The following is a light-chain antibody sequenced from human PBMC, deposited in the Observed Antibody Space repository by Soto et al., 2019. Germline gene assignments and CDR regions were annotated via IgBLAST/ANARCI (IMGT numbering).Light chain of an antibody. CDR3: QQYKDYSPVCS. Sequence: DIHLTQYPSTLSAAVGDRVIITCRASHDIGNYLAWYQQKPVKAPKHLIYEASNLRSGVPSRFSGSGSGTEFTLTITGLQPDDFATYYCQQYKDYSPVCSFGQGTKVDIK. V-gene: IGKV1-5*01. J-gene: IGKJ2*04. CDR2: EAS. CDR1: HDIGNY.